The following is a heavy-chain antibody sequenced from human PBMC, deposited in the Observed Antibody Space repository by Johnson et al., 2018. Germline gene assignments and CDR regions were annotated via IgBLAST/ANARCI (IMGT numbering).Heavy chain of an antibody. J-gene: IGHJ6*03. CDR1: GGSISSYY. V-gene: IGHV4-59*01. CDR2: IYYSGST. Sequence: QVQLQESGPGLVKPSETLSLTCTVSGGSISSYYWSWIRQPPGKGLEWIGYIYYSGSTNYNPSLKSRVTISVDTSKNQFSLKLSSVTAADTAGYYCASGVRYYVILTGFFYYYYMDVWGKGTTVTVSS. CDR3: ASGVRYYVILTGFFYYYYMDV. D-gene: IGHD3-9*01.